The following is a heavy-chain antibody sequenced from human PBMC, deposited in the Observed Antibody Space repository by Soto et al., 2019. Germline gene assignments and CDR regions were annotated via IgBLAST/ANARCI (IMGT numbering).Heavy chain of an antibody. D-gene: IGHD2-15*01. CDR2: IYHNGIT. Sequence: QVQLKQSGPGLVRPSGTLSLTCRVSGTSISSSYWWAWVRQSPGKGLEWIGEIYHNGITKYNPSLTTRVSISLDKSTNHFSLNLTSVTAADTAVYYCATVPPRIVVVLAEFPTWGQGTLVTVSS. J-gene: IGHJ4*02. V-gene: IGHV4-4*02. CDR3: ATVPPRIVVVLAEFPT. CDR1: GTSISSSYW.